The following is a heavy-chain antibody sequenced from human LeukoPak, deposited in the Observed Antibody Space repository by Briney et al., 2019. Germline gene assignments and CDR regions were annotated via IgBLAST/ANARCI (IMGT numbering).Heavy chain of an antibody. V-gene: IGHV3-9*01. J-gene: IGHJ2*01. CDR1: GFNFDDYA. CDR3: TRRAARWQFDL. D-gene: IGHD5-24*01. CDR2: INWKTGNG. Sequence: PGRSLRLSCAVSGFNFDDYAMHWVRQAPGRRLEWVSGINWKTGNGIYADSVKGRFTISRDNAKNSLYLQMSSLRAEDTALYYCTRRAARWQFDLWGRGTLLTVSS.